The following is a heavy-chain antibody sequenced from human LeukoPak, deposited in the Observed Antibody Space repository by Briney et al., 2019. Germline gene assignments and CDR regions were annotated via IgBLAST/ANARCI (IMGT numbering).Heavy chain of an antibody. CDR1: GGSISSYY. D-gene: IGHD3-10*01. CDR3: ARGRSSMVRGYYYYHMDV. Sequence: SETLSLTCTVSGGSISSYYWSWIRQPPGKGLEWIGYIYYSGSTNYNPSLKSRVTISVDTSKNQFSLKLSSVTAADTAVYYCARGRSSMVRGYYYYHMDVWGKGTTVTISS. J-gene: IGHJ6*03. CDR2: IYYSGST. V-gene: IGHV4-59*01.